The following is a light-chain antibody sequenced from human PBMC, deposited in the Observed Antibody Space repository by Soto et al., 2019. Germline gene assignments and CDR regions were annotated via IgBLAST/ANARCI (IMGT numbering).Light chain of an antibody. CDR2: GNS. J-gene: IGLJ2*01. CDR3: QSYDRSLSGHVV. Sequence: QAVVTQPPSVSGAPGQRVTISCTGSSSNIGAGYDVHWYQQLPGTAPKLLIYGNSNRPSGVPDRFSGSKSGTSASLAITGLQAVDEADYYCQSYDRSLSGHVVFGGGTKLTVL. V-gene: IGLV1-40*01. CDR1: SSNIGAGYD.